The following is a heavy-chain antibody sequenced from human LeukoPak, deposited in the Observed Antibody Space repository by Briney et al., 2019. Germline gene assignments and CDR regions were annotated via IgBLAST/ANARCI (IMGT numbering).Heavy chain of an antibody. Sequence: SETLSLTCTVSGGSISSGSYYWSWIRQPAGKGLEWIGRIYTSGSTNYNPSLKSRVTISVDTSKNQFSLKLSSVTAADTAVYYCAREKAARPDYWGQGTLVTVSS. J-gene: IGHJ4*02. V-gene: IGHV4-61*02. CDR2: IYTSGST. D-gene: IGHD6-6*01. CDR3: AREKAARPDY. CDR1: GGSISSGSYY.